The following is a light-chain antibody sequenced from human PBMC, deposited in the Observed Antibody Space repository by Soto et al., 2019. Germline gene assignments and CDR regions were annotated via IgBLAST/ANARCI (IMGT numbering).Light chain of an antibody. J-gene: IGLJ3*02. CDR3: VSWDGSLSGWV. Sequence: QSVLTQPPSASGTPGQKVTLSCSGTTSNIGSDFLYWFQQFPGTAPILLIYRNNQRPSGVSDRFSGSKSGTSGSLAISGLQSEDEADYYCVSWDGSLSGWVFGGGTKLTVL. V-gene: IGLV1-47*01. CDR2: RNN. CDR1: TSNIGSDF.